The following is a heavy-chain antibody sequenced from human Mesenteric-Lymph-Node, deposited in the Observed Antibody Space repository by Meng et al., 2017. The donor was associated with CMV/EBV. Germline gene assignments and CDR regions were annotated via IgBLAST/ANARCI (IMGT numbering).Heavy chain of an antibody. J-gene: IGHJ4*02. CDR3: ARVPRYDFWSGYYSSGFDY. D-gene: IGHD3-3*01. Sequence: FNTYVMGWVRQAPGMRLGWVSAISGSGGSTYYADSVKGPFTITRDNSKNTLYLQMNSLRVEDTALYYCARVPRYDFWSGYYSSGFDYWGQGTLVTVSS. CDR2: ISGSGGST. CDR1: FNTYV. V-gene: IGHV3-23*01.